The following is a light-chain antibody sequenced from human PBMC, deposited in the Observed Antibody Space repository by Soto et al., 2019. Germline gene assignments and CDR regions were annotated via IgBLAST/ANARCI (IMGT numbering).Light chain of an antibody. CDR1: TSNIGRHS. Sequence: QSVLTQSPPASATPGQRVTISCSGSTSNIGRHSVRWYQHVPGTAPKLLIYSDYQRPSRVPDRFSGSKSGTSASLAISGLQSEDEADYYCAVWDDSLNGVVFGGGTKVTVL. CDR2: SDY. CDR3: AVWDDSLNGVV. V-gene: IGLV1-44*01. J-gene: IGLJ2*01.